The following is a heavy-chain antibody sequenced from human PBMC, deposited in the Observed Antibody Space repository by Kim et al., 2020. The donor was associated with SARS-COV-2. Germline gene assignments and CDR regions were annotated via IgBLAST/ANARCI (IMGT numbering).Heavy chain of an antibody. CDR1: GGTFSTYA. J-gene: IGHJ4*02. CDR3: ARSLRQSVIVPAAMNY. D-gene: IGHD2-2*01. CDR2: VIPIFGTT. Sequence: SVKVSCKASGGTFSTYAISWVRQAPGQGLEWMGGVIPIFGTTNYAQKFQGRVTITADESTSTAFMELSSLRSEDTAMYYCARSLRQSVIVPAAMNYWGQGTLVTVSS. V-gene: IGHV1-69*13.